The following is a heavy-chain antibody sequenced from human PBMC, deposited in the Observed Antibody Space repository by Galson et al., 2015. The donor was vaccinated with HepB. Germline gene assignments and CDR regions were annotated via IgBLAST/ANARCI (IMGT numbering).Heavy chain of an antibody. V-gene: IGHV3-23*01. D-gene: IGHD4/OR15-4a*01. CDR2: ISISARNT. Sequence: SLRLSCTVSGFSFSNSAMTWVRQAPGRGLEWISCISISARNTYYADSVKGRFTISRDNSKNTVFLQMNSLRAEDTAVYYCAKEEVPNDYWGQGTLVTVSS. CDR1: GFSFSNSA. J-gene: IGHJ4*02. CDR3: AKEEVPNDY.